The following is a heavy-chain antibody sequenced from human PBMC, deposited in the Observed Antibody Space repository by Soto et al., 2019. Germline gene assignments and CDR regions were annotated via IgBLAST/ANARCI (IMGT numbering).Heavy chain of an antibody. V-gene: IGHV3-23*01. J-gene: IGHJ4*02. CDR1: GFTFSSYA. CDR3: AKDRTTYYYGSGSQRYFDY. CDR2: ISGSGGST. Sequence: GGSLRLSCAASGFTFSSYAMSWVRQAPGKGLEWVSAISGSGGSTYYADSVKGRFTISRDNSKNTLYLQMNSLRAEDTAVYYCAKDRTTYYYGSGSQRYFDYWGQGTLVTVS. D-gene: IGHD3-10*01.